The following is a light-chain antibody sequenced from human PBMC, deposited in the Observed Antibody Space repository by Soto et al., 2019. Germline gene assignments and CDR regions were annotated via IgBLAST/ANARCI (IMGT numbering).Light chain of an antibody. V-gene: IGKV3-11*01. CDR3: QQRRNLPIT. J-gene: IGKJ4*01. CDR2: DAS. Sequence: EIVLTQSPATLSLSPGERATLSCRASLNINNFLAWYQQRPGQVPRLLIYDASNRATGVPARFSGSGSGTDFTLTISNLEPEDFAVYYCQQRRNLPITFGGGTKVEIK. CDR1: LNINNF.